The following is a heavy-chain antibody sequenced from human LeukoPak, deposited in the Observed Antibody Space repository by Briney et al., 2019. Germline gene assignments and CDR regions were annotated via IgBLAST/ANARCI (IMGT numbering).Heavy chain of an antibody. CDR3: VKAWTDDSDI. V-gene: IGHV3-48*01. CDR1: GFSFSSYA. CDR2: ISFSSNVI. D-gene: IGHD3/OR15-3a*01. Sequence: GGSLRLSCAASGFSFSSYAMAWVRQAPGKGLEWVSYISFSSNVIYYADSVKGRFTISRDNAKNSLYLQMNSLRAEDTAVYYCVKAWTDDSDIWGQGTMVTVSS. J-gene: IGHJ3*02.